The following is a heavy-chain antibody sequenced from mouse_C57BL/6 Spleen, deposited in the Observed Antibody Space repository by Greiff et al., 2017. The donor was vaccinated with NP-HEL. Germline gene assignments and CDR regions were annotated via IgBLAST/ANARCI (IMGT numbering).Heavy chain of an antibody. D-gene: IGHD6-5*01. V-gene: IGHV3-6*01. CDR2: ISYDGSN. Sequence: EVQLQESGPGLVKPSQSLSLTCSVTGYSITSGYYWNWIRQFPGNQLEWMGYISYDGSNNYNPSLKNRISITRDTSKNQFFLKLNSVTTEDTATYYCARDSYLYYFDYWGQGTTLTVSS. CDR3: ARDSYLYYFDY. CDR1: GYSITSGYY. J-gene: IGHJ2*01.